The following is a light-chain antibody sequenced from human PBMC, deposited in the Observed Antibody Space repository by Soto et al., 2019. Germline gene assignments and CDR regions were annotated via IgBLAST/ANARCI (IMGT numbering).Light chain of an antibody. V-gene: IGKV3-11*01. J-gene: IGKJ5*01. Sequence: EIVLTQSPATLSLSPGERSTLSCRASQSVSTYLAWYQHKPGQAPRLLISDVSDRATGIPARFSGSGSGTDFTLTISSLEAEDFAVHYCQQRSNWPVTFGQGTRLEIK. CDR2: DVS. CDR1: QSVSTY. CDR3: QQRSNWPVT.